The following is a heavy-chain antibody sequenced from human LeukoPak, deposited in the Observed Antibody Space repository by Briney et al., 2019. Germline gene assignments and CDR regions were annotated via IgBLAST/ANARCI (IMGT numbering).Heavy chain of an antibody. V-gene: IGHV4-4*02. CDR3: ARDQWLLRGGDHDAFDV. Sequence: SGTLSLTCAVSGGSITSTNWWTWVRHPPGKGLEWIGEIYHSGTTNYNPSLKSRVTISLDKSKNRFSLRLSSVTAADTAVYYCARDQWLLRGGDHDAFDVWGQGTMVTVSS. D-gene: IGHD6-19*01. J-gene: IGHJ3*01. CDR2: IYHSGTT. CDR1: GGSITSTNW.